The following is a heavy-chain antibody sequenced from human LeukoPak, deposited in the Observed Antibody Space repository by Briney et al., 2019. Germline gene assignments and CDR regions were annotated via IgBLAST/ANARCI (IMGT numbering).Heavy chain of an antibody. CDR1: GFTFSSYG. D-gene: IGHD3-3*01. Sequence: GGALRLSCSASGFTFSSYGMHWVRQAPGKGLEWVTVIWYDGSNKYYADSVKGRFTISRDNSKNTLYLQMNSLRAEDTAVYYCAKDYDFWSGYSDYWGQGTLVTVSS. V-gene: IGHV3-33*06. CDR3: AKDYDFWSGYSDY. CDR2: IWYDGSNK. J-gene: IGHJ4*02.